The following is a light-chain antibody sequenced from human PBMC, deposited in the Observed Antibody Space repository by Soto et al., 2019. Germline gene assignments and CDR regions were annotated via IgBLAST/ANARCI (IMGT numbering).Light chain of an antibody. CDR3: QQYNTWSPIT. Sequence: EIVMTQSPATLSVSPGERATLSCRASQSISSNLAWYQQRPGQAPRLLMYGTSTRATGIPARFSGSGSGTEVTLTISSLQSEDFAVYYCQQYNTWSPITFGQGTRLEIK. CDR2: GTS. CDR1: QSISSN. V-gene: IGKV3-15*01. J-gene: IGKJ5*01.